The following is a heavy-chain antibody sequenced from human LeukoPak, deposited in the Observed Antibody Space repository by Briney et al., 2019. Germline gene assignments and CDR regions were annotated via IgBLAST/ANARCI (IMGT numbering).Heavy chain of an antibody. D-gene: IGHD3-22*01. CDR1: GLTFSNFA. CDR2: ISGSGGST. Sequence: GGSLRLSCAASGLTFSNFAMSWVRQAPGKGLEWVSVISGSGGSTYYADSVKGRFTISRDNSKNTLYVQMNSLRAEDTAVYYCAKEQSYYDSSGYYDYWGQGTLVTVSS. J-gene: IGHJ4*02. V-gene: IGHV3-23*01. CDR3: AKEQSYYDSSGYYDY.